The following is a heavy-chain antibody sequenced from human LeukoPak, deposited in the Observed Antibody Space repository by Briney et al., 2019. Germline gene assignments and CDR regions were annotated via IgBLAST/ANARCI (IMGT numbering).Heavy chain of an antibody. D-gene: IGHD5-18*01. CDR2: ISSSGGST. V-gene: IGHV3-23*01. CDR3: AKSGPRIQLWLYDY. CDR1: GFTFSSYA. Sequence: GGSLRLSCAASGFTFSSYAMSWVRQAPGKGLEWVSAISSSGGSTYYADSVKGRFTISRDNSKNTLYLQMNSLRAEDTAVYYCAKSGPRIQLWLYDYWGQGTLVTVSS. J-gene: IGHJ4*02.